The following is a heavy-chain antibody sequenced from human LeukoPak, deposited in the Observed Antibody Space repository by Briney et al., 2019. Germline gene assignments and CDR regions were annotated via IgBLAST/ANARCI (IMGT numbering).Heavy chain of an antibody. J-gene: IGHJ4*02. CDR3: ARGSYDSSGQFDY. V-gene: IGHV3-21*01. Sequence: GGSLRLSCAASGFTFSDYVMNWVRQAPGKGLEWVSYISTHGNYIYYADSLKGRFTISRDSAENSLFLQMNSLRAEDTAVYYCARGSYDSSGQFDYWGQGTLVTVSS. D-gene: IGHD3-22*01. CDR1: GFTFSDYV. CDR2: ISTHGNYI.